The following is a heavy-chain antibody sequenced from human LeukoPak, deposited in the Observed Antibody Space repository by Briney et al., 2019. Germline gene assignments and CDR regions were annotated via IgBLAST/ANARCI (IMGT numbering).Heavy chain of an antibody. J-gene: IGHJ6*03. Sequence: GASVTVSCKASGYTFNSYGISWVRQAPGQGLEWVGWISTYNGNRKYAQKLQGRVTMTTDTSTSTAYMELRSLRSDDSAVYYCAKTTVTSEDYNYYYMDVWGKGTTVSVSS. D-gene: IGHD4-17*01. CDR1: GYTFNSYG. CDR3: AKTTVTSEDYNYYYMDV. CDR2: ISTYNGNR. V-gene: IGHV1-18*01.